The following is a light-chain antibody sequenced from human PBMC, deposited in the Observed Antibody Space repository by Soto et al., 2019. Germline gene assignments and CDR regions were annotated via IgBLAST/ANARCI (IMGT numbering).Light chain of an antibody. V-gene: IGKV3-20*01. Sequence: EIVLTQSPGTLSLSPGERATLSCRASQSVSSSYLAWYQQKPGQAPRLLIYGASSRATGIPDRFSGSGSGTDFTLTISRLEPEDFAVYYCQQYDSSPWTFGQGTKVDIK. J-gene: IGKJ1*01. CDR1: QSVSSSY. CDR2: GAS. CDR3: QQYDSSPWT.